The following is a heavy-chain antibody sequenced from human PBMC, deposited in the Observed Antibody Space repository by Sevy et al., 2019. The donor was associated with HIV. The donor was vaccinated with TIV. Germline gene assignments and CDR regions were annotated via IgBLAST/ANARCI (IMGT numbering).Heavy chain of an antibody. CDR2: IKDDGSRA. J-gene: IGHJ4*02. D-gene: IGHD1-26*01. Sequence: GGSLRLSCAASGFTFSRYWMHWVRQAPGKGLMWVSHIKDDGSRAFFADSVKGRFTISRDNAKNTLYLQMNSLRAEDTAIYDCASGKLGGSTTDPDLDYWGLGTLVTVSS. CDR3: ASGKLGGSTTDPDLDY. V-gene: IGHV3-74*01. CDR1: GFTFSRYW.